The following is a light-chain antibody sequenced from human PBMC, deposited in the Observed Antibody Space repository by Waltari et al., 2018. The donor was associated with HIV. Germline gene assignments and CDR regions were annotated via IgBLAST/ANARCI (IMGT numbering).Light chain of an antibody. CDR3: QQYHRVPYT. CDR2: WAS. J-gene: IGKJ2*01. V-gene: IGKV4-1*01. CDR1: QSRLYRSENKNF. Sequence: DVVLTKSPDSLAVSVGGTATLNCKSNQSRLYRSENKNFLAWYQQKPGQRPKLLIYWASTRQSGVPDRFSGSGSGTDFTLTISTLQAEDVAVYYCQQYHRVPYTFGQGTKLQIK.